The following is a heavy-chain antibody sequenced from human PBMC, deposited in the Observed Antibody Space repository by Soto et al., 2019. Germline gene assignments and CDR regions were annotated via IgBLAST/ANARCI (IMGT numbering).Heavy chain of an antibody. J-gene: IGHJ5*02. Sequence: SRPTVGNPTQTHTLTFTFSGFSLSTSGVGVGWIRQPPGKALEWLALIYWDDDKRYSPSLKSRLTITKDTSKNQVVLTMTNMDPVDTATYYCAHSLIGYYYDSSGSNWFDPWGQGTLVTVS. CDR1: GFSLSTSGVG. D-gene: IGHD3-22*01. CDR2: IYWDDDK. V-gene: IGHV2-5*02. CDR3: AHSLIGYYYDSSGSNWFDP.